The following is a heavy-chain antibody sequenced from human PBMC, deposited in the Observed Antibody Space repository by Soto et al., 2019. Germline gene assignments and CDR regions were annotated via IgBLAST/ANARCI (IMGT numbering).Heavy chain of an antibody. CDR3: ARDKLLWFGELSAYYYYGMDV. CDR2: IYSGGST. Sequence: EVQLLESGGGLVQPGGSLRLSCAASGFSISSYAMSWVRQAPGKGLEWVSDIYSGGSTYYADSVKGRFTISRDNSKNTLYLQMNSLRAEDTAVYYCARDKLLWFGELSAYYYYGMDVWGQGTTVTVSS. J-gene: IGHJ6*02. CDR1: GFSISSYA. V-gene: IGHV3-23*03. D-gene: IGHD3-10*01.